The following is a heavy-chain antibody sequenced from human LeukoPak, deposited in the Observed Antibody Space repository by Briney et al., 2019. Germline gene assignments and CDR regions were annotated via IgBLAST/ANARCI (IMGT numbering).Heavy chain of an antibody. D-gene: IGHD5-18*01. V-gene: IGHV3-30*18. Sequence: GRSQTLSCPPSGFTFSIYCMQWARHPPGKGLEWLAYILYEVSNKYYTHSVKGRFTISRDNSKNTLYLQMNSLRAEDTAVYYCAKDLGGYSYGSQYYYYYGMDVWGQGTTVTVSS. J-gene: IGHJ6*02. CDR1: GFTFSIYC. CDR3: AKDLGGYSYGSQYYYYYGMDV. CDR2: ILYEVSNK.